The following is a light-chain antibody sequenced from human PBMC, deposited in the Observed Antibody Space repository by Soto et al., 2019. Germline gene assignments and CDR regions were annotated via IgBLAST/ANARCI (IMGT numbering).Light chain of an antibody. CDR2: DAS. V-gene: IGKV3-11*01. CDR1: QSVSSY. Sequence: EIVLTQSPATLSLSPGERATLSCRASQSVSSYLAWYQQKPGQAPRLLIYDASNRATGIPARFSGSGSGTDFTLTISSLEPEDFAVYHCQQRSIWPLTFGGGTKVDIK. CDR3: QQRSIWPLT. J-gene: IGKJ4*01.